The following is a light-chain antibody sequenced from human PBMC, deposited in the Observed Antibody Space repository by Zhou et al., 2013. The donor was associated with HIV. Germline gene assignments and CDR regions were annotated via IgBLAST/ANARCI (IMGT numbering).Light chain of an antibody. CDR2: DVE. V-gene: IGLV2-14*02. J-gene: IGLJ3*02. CDR1: SSDIGRYNL. Sequence: QSALTQPPSASGSPGQSITISCTGSSSDIGRYNLVSWYQQHPGKAPTLLIYDVENRPSGVSDRFSGSKSGTTASLTISGLQTEDEAAYYCSSYASSSTLLFGGGTQLTVL. CDR3: SSYASSSTLL.